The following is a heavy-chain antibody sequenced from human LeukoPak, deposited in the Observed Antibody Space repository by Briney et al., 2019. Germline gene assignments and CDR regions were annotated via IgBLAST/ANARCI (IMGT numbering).Heavy chain of an antibody. J-gene: IGHJ4*02. CDR1: GFTFSSYW. Sequence: SGGSLRLSCAASGFTFSSYWMHWVRQAPGKGLVWVSRINSDGSSTSYADSVKGRFTISRDNAKNTLYLQMNSLRAEDTAVYYCARLIAAAGTGSGGVDYWGQGTLVTVSS. V-gene: IGHV3-74*01. CDR2: INSDGSST. CDR3: ARLIAAAGTGSGGVDY. D-gene: IGHD6-13*01.